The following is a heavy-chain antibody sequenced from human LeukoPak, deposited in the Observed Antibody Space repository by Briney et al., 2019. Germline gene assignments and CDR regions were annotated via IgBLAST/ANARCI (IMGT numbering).Heavy chain of an antibody. CDR1: GFTFSSFA. J-gene: IGHJ6*01. CDR2: ISGSGDNT. D-gene: IGHD1-26*01. Sequence: GGSLRLSCAASGFTFSSFAMSWVRRTPGKGLEWVSGISGSGDNTLYADSVKGRFTISRDNSKNTLYLEMNSLRAEDTAIYYCAKMKGHPLPKYYMDVWGQGTTVTVSS. CDR3: AKMKGHPLPKYYMDV. V-gene: IGHV3-23*01.